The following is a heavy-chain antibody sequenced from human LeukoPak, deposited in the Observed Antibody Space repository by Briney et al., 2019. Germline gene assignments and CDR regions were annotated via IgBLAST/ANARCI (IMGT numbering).Heavy chain of an antibody. J-gene: IGHJ4*02. CDR1: GGSISSYY. CDR2: IYYSGST. V-gene: IGHV4-59*01. Sequence: PSETLSLTCTVSGGSISSYYWSWIRQPPGKGLEWIGYIYYSGSTNYNPSLKSRVTISVDTSKNQFSLKLSSVTAADTAVYYCARWRGSYYFDYWGQGTLVTVSS. D-gene: IGHD1-26*01. CDR3: ARWRGSYYFDY.